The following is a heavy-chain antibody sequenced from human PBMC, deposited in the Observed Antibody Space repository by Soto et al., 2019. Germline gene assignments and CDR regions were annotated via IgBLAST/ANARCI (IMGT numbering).Heavy chain of an antibody. CDR2: INADNGKT. CDR3: AKGSQLRMPDY. D-gene: IGHD2-15*01. J-gene: IGHJ4*02. V-gene: IGHV1-3*01. CDR1: GYTFTEYT. Sequence: QVQLVQSGAEVREPGASVTVSCKASGYTFTEYTIHWVRQAPGQRLEWMGWINADNGKTKYSQKLQGRVAITRDTSAGTAFLDLSSLRSEDTAVYYCAKGSQLRMPDYWGQGTLVTVSP.